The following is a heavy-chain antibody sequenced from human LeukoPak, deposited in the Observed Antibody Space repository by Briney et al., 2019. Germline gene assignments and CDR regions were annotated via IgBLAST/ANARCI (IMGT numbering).Heavy chain of an antibody. CDR1: GYTLTELS. Sequence: ASVKVSCKVSGYTLTELSMHWVRQAPGKGLEWMGGFDPEVGETIYTQKFQGRVTMTEDTTTATAYMELSSLRSEDTAVYYCAADLIGSSWYRPAFDIWGQGTMVTVSS. CDR3: AADLIGSSWYRPAFDI. CDR2: FDPEVGET. V-gene: IGHV1-24*01. D-gene: IGHD6-13*01. J-gene: IGHJ3*02.